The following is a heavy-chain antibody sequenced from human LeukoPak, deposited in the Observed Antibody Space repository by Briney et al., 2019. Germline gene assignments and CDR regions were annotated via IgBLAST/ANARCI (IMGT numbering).Heavy chain of an antibody. CDR1: GGSIGSYY. D-gene: IGHD5-12*01. CDR2: ISYSGST. J-gene: IGHJ5*02. CDR3: ARGGSGYALNWFDP. V-gene: IGHV4-59*01. Sequence: ASETLSLTCTVSGGSIGSYYWSWIRQPPGKGLEWIGHISYSGSTNYNPSLKSRVTISVDTSKNQFSLKLSSVTAADPAVYYCARGGSGYALNWFDPWGQGTLVTVSS.